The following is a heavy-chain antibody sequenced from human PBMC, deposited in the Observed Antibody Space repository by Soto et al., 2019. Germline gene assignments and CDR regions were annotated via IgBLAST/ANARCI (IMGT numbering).Heavy chain of an antibody. D-gene: IGHD3-9*01. CDR1: GFTFSSYA. J-gene: IGHJ4*02. CDR2: ISGNGGST. Sequence: PGGSLRLSCAAFGFTFSSYAMSWVRQAPGKGLEWVSAISGNGGSTYYADTVKGRFTISRDNSKNTLYLKMNSLRAEDTAVYYCAKDESYYDILTGYDYWGQGTLVTVSS. CDR3: AKDESYYDILTGYDY. V-gene: IGHV3-23*01.